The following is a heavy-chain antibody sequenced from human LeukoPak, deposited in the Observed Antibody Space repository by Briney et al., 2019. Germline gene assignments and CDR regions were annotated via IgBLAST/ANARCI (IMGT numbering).Heavy chain of an antibody. V-gene: IGHV1-69*05. CDR1: GGTFSSYA. D-gene: IGHD3-22*01. Sequence: SVKVSCKASGGTFSSYAISWVRQAPGQGLEWMGGIIPIFGTANYAQKFQGRVTITTDESTSTAYMELSSLRAEDTAVYYCARVSDYYDSSGYSYWGQGTLVTVSS. CDR2: IIPIFGTA. J-gene: IGHJ4*02. CDR3: ARVSDYYDSSGYSY.